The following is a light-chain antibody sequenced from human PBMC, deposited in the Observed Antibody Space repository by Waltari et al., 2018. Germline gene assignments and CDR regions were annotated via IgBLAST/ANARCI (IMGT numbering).Light chain of an antibody. J-gene: IGKJ2*01. CDR2: DTS. V-gene: IGKV1-39*01. CDR3: QQSYTLPYT. Sequence: TCRASQTIYNSLNWYQHKPGKAPKLLISDTSTLQSGVPSRFSGRGSGTEFTLTISRLQPEDFVTYYCQQSYTLPYTFGQGTKLDI. CDR1: QTIYNS.